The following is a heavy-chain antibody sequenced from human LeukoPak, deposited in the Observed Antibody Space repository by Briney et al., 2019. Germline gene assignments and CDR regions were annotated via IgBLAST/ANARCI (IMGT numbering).Heavy chain of an antibody. D-gene: IGHD3-22*01. CDR2: ISSDGRAK. CDR3: AKDRDLSDSSTYSVH. V-gene: IGHV3-30*18. Sequence: PGMSLRLSCAASGFTFSSFGMSWVRQAPGKGLEWVAVISSDGRAKYYADSVKGRFTISRDNSKKTVYLQMNSLGEDNTAVYYCAKDRDLSDSSTYSVHWGQGTLVTVSS. CDR1: GFTFSSFG. J-gene: IGHJ4*02.